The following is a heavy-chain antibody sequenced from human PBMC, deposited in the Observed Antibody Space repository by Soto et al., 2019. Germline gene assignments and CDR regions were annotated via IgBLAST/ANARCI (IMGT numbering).Heavy chain of an antibody. Sequence: QLSESGGGLAQPGGSLRLSCAASGFAFSSHPMSWVRQAPEKGLEWVAGISDGGDLTYNADSVRGRFTISRDNSRNSLYLQMNSRRAEDTAVYYWARRVIGSSRAFDIWGLGTVVTVSS. D-gene: IGHD3-10*01. CDR3: ARRVIGSSRAFDI. J-gene: IGHJ3*02. CDR2: ISDGGDLT. CDR1: GFAFSSHP. V-gene: IGHV3-23*01.